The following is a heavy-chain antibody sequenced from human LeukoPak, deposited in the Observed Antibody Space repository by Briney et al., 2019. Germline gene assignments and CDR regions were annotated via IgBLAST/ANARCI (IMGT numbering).Heavy chain of an antibody. CDR2: IKQDGSEK. J-gene: IGHJ4*02. D-gene: IGHD1-14*01. CDR1: GFTFSSYW. Sequence: GGSLRLSCAASGFTFSSYWMSWVRQAPGKGLEWVANIKQDGSEKYYVDSVKGRFTISRDNARNSLCVQMNSLRPEDTAVYYCARSHTATDFPLNDYWGQGTLVTVSS. V-gene: IGHV3-7*01. CDR3: ARSHTATDFPLNDY.